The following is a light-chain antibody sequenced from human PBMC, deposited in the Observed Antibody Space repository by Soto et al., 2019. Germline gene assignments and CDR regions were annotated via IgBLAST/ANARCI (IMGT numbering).Light chain of an antibody. CDR2: GAS. CDR3: QQYNNWPPGT. J-gene: IGKJ1*01. V-gene: IGKV3-15*01. Sequence: EIVMTQSPATLSVSPGERATLSCRASQSVSSNLAWYQQKPGQAPRLLIYGASTRATGIPARFSGSGSGTEFTLTISSLQSEDFAVYYCQQYNNWPPGTFGQWTQVEIK. CDR1: QSVSSN.